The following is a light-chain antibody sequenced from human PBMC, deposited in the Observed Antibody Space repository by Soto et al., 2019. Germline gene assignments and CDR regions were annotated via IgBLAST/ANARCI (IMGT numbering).Light chain of an antibody. CDR3: SESTNSATLF. J-gene: IGLJ2*01. CDR1: SNDVGGYKY. V-gene: IGLV2-14*01. CDR2: EVS. Sequence: QSALTQPASVSGSPGQSITISCTGTSNDVGGYKYVSWHQQHPGKAPKLMIYEVSNRPSGVSSRCSGSKSGNTASLTISGLEAEDEDDYYCSESTNSATLFFGGGTKVTVL.